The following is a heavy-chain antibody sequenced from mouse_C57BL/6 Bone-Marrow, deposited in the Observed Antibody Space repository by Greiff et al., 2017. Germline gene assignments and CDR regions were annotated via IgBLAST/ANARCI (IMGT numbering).Heavy chain of an antibody. Sequence: VQLQQSGAELVRPGASVKLSCTASGFNIKDDYIHWVKQRPEQGLEWIGWIDPEIGDTEYASKFQGKATITSDTSSNTAYLQLSSLTSEYTAVYYCSSVGGNYFDFWGQGTPLTVAS. CDR1: GFNIKDDY. CDR3: SSVGGNYFDF. V-gene: IGHV14-4*01. D-gene: IGHD1-1*02. J-gene: IGHJ2*01. CDR2: IDPEIGDT.